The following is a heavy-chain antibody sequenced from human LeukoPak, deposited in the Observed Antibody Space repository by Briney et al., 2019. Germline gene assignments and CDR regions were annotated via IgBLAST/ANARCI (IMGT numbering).Heavy chain of an antibody. Sequence: SETLSLTCTVSGGSISSGGHYWSWIRQHPGKGLEWIGYIYYSGSTYYNPSLKSRVTISVDTSKNQFSLKLSSVTAADTAAYYCARRLAIAARPTNYYYYMDVWGKGTTVTVSS. CDR3: ARRLAIAARPTNYYYYMDV. V-gene: IGHV4-31*03. CDR2: IYYSGST. CDR1: GGSISSGGHY. D-gene: IGHD6-6*01. J-gene: IGHJ6*03.